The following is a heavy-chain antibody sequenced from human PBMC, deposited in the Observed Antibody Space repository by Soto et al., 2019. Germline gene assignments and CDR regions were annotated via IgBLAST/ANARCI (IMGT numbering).Heavy chain of an antibody. CDR2: IIPIFGTA. D-gene: IGHD2-2*01. CDR3: ARIVYCSSTSCYSRYYYGMDV. J-gene: IGHJ6*02. Sequence: GASVKVSCKASGGTFSSYAISWVRQAPGQGLEWMGGIIPIFGTANYAQKFQGRVTITADESTSTAYMELSSLRSEDTAVYYCARIVYCSSTSCYSRYYYGMDVWGQGTTVTVSS. V-gene: IGHV1-69*13. CDR1: GGTFSSYA.